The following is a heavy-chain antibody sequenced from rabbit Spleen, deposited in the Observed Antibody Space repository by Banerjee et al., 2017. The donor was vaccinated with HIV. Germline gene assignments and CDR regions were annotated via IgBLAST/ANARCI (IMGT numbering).Heavy chain of an antibody. CDR2: IYTITGST. D-gene: IGHD1-1*01. V-gene: IGHV1S45*01. CDR3: ARGSSGGDCPFNL. CDR1: GFSFSSAYD. Sequence: QEQLVESGGGLVQPGASLTLTCTASGFSFSSAYDMCWVRQAPGKGLELIACIYTITGSTWYASWVNGRFTISKTSSTTVTLQMTSLTAADTATYFCARGSSGGDCPFNLWGPGTLVTVS. J-gene: IGHJ4*01.